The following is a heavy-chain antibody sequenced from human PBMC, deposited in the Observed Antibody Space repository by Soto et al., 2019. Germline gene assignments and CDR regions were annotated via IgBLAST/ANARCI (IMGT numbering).Heavy chain of an antibody. CDR1: GGTFSSYA. J-gene: IGHJ6*02. D-gene: IGHD3-16*02. V-gene: IGHV1-69*13. CDR3: ARVSILPHYYYYGMDV. Sequence: ASVKVSCKTSGGTFSSYAINWVRQAPGQGLEWMGGIIPIFGTANYAQKFQGRVTITAEESTSTAYMELSSLRSEYTAVYYCARVSILPHYYYYGMDVWGQGTTVTVSS. CDR2: IIPIFGTA.